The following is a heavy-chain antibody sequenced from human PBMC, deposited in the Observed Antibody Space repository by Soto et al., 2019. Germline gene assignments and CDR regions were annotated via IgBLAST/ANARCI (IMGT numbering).Heavy chain of an antibody. V-gene: IGHV2-5*02. Sequence: QITLKESGPTLVKPTQTLTLTCTFSGFSLSTSGVGVAWIRQPPGKVPEWLELIYWDDDKRFSPSLKSRLTITKDTYKNQVVLKMTSMDPVDTGPYYCAHAELARHTYYYCMDVWGQGITVTVSS. CDR3: AHAELARHTYYYCMDV. CDR2: IYWDDDK. J-gene: IGHJ6*02. D-gene: IGHD1-1*01. CDR1: GFSLSTSGVG.